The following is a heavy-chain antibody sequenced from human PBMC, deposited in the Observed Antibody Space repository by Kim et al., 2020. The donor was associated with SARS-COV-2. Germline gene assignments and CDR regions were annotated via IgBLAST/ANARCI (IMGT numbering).Heavy chain of an antibody. CDR3: ARLGPTWANPMDS. J-gene: IGHJ4*02. V-gene: IGHV4-39*01. D-gene: IGHD7-27*01. Sequence: SETLSLTCTVSGDSISSSTYYWGWIRQPPGKGLEWIGTIYYTGSTYYNPSLKSRVTISADMSNNQLSLKLSSVTAADTALYYCARLGPTWANPMDSWGQG. CDR2: IYYTGST. CDR1: GDSISSSTYY.